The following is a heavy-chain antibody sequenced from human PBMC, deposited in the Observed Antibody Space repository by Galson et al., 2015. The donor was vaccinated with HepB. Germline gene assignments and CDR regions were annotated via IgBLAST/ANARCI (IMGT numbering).Heavy chain of an antibody. Sequence: SLRLSCAASGFTFSSYSVNWVRQAPGRGLEWVSYISTSSSTIYYADSVRGRFTVSRDNVKHSLYLQMHSLRDEATAVYYCAREKWFDVWGQGSLVTVSS. CDR3: AREKWFDV. CDR1: GFTFSSYS. CDR2: ISTSSSTI. J-gene: IGHJ5*02. V-gene: IGHV3-48*02.